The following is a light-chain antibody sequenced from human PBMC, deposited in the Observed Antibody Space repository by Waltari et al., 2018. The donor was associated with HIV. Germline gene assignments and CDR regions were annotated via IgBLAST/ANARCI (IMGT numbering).Light chain of an antibody. Sequence: QLVLTQSPSASASLGASVKLTCTLSSGHSSYAIAWPQQQPEKGPRYLMTRNSDGSHSKGDGIPDRFSGSSSGAERYLTISSLQSDDEADYYCQTWGTGMVFGGGTKLTVL. CDR2: RNSDGSH. J-gene: IGLJ2*01. V-gene: IGLV4-69*01. CDR1: SGHSSYA. CDR3: QTWGTGMV.